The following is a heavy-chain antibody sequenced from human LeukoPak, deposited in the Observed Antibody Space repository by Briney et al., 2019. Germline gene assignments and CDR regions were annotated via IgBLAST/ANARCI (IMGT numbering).Heavy chain of an antibody. Sequence: SETLSLTCTVSGDSVSTSNSYWGWIRQPPGKGLEWIGSLYCSGNTYYSPSLKSRVTISVDTSRNQLSLRLSSVTAADTAVYYCARHPHYYFDNSARWGQGTLFTVSS. J-gene: IGHJ4*02. V-gene: IGHV4-39*01. CDR2: LYCSGNT. D-gene: IGHD3-22*01. CDR3: ARHPHYYFDNSAR. CDR1: GDSVSTSNSY.